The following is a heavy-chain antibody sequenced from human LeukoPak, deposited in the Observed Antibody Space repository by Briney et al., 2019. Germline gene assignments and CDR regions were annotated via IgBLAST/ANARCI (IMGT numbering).Heavy chain of an antibody. CDR2: INPNSGGT. J-gene: IGHJ4*02. D-gene: IGHD3-9*01. V-gene: IGHV1-2*02. CDR1: GYTFTGYY. CDR3: ARSVLQSFEIDY. Sequence: ASVKVSCKASGYTFTGYYMHWVRQAPGQWLEWMGWINPNSGGTNYAQKFQGRVTMTRDTSISTAYMELSRLRSDDTAVYYCARSVLQSFEIDYWGQGTPVTVSS.